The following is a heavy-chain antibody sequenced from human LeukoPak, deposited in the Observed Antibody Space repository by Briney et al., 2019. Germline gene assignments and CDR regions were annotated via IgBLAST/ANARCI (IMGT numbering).Heavy chain of an antibody. CDR2: INHSGST. CDR3: ARGLLGVVAY. V-gene: IGHV4-34*01. J-gene: IGHJ4*02. Sequence: SETLSLTCAVYGGSFSGYYWSWIRQPPGKGLEWIGEINHSGSTNYNPSLKSRVTISVDTSKNQFSLKLSSVTAADTAVYYCARGLLGVVAYWGQGTLVTVSS. CDR1: GGSFSGYY. D-gene: IGHD2-2*01.